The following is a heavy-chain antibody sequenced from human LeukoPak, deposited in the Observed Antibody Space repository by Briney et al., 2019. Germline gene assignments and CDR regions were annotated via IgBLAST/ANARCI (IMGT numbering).Heavy chain of an antibody. D-gene: IGHD6-19*01. Sequence: PGGSLRLSCAASGFKFPTYCMSWVRQAPGKGLEWVANIDQDGSEKVYVHSVKGRFTISRDNAKNSLSLQMNSLRDEGTAIYYCARGGVTRVAGRKGNWFDPWGQGTLVTVSS. J-gene: IGHJ5*02. CDR3: ARGGVTRVAGRKGNWFDP. CDR2: IDQDGSEK. CDR1: GFKFPTYC. V-gene: IGHV3-7*01.